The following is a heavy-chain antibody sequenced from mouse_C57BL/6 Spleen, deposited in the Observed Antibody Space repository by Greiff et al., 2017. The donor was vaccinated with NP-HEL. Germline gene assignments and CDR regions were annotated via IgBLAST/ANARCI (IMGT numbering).Heavy chain of an antibody. J-gene: IGHJ2*01. CDR3: ARSEGRKDFDY. CDR1: GYAFSSSW. Sequence: VQLQHSGPELVKPGASVKISCKASGYAFSSSWMNWVKQRPGKGLEWIGRIYPGDGDTNYNGKFKGKATLTADKSSSTAYMQLSSLTSEDSAVYFCARSEGRKDFDYWGQGTTLTVSS. CDR2: IYPGDGDT. D-gene: IGHD1-3*01. V-gene: IGHV1-82*01.